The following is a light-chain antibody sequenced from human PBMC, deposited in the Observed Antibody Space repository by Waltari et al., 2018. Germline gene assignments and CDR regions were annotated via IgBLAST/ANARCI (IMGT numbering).Light chain of an antibody. J-gene: IGKJ2*01. Sequence: IVLTQSPGTLPLSPGESATISCRASQTLSKNYLAWYQQKPGQAPRLLIYGASSRAAGIPDRFSGSGSGTYFTLTISRLEPDDFAMYYCQQYGSSVLYTFGQGTKLEIK. CDR2: GAS. V-gene: IGKV3-20*01. CDR1: QTLSKNY. CDR3: QQYGSSVLYT.